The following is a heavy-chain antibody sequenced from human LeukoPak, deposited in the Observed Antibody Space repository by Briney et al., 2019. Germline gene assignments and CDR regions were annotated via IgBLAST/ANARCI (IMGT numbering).Heavy chain of an antibody. V-gene: IGHV3-33*01. CDR3: AREGGIAAALIDY. J-gene: IGHJ4*02. CDR2: IWYDGSNK. Sequence: GGSLRLSCAASGFTFSSYGMHWVRQAPGKGLEWVAVIWYDGSNKYYADSVKGRFTISRDNSKNTLYLQMNSLRAEDTAVYYCAREGGIAAALIDYWGQGTLVTVSS. CDR1: GFTFSSYG. D-gene: IGHD6-13*01.